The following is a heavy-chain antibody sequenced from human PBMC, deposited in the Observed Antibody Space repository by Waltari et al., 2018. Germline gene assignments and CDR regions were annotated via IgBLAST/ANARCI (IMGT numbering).Heavy chain of an antibody. CDR2: IIPIFGTA. CDR3: ARVDIVVVVAATRNAFDI. J-gene: IGHJ3*02. Sequence: QVQPVQSGAEVKTPGSSVKVSCKASAATFRSYAINWVRQAPGPGLEWMGGIIPIFGTANYAQKFKGRVTITADESTSTAYMELSSLRSEDTAVYYCARVDIVVVVAATRNAFDIWGQGTMVTVSS. D-gene: IGHD2-15*01. V-gene: IGHV1-69*01. CDR1: AATFRSYA.